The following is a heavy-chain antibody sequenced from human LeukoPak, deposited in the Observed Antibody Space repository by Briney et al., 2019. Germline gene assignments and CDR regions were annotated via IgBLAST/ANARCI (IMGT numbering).Heavy chain of an antibody. CDR2: IIPIFGTA. CDR3: ARGRPGYGDYVV. CDR1: GGTFSSYA. D-gene: IGHD4-17*01. J-gene: IGHJ4*02. Sequence: SVKVSCKASGGTFSSYAFSWVRQAPGQGLEWMGGIIPIFGTANYAQKFQGRVTITADESTSTACMELSSLRSEDTAVYYCARGRPGYGDYVVWGQGTLVTVSS. V-gene: IGHV1-69*13.